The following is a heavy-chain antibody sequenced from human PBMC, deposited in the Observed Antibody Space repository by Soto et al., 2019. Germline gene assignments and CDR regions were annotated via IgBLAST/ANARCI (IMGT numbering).Heavy chain of an antibody. CDR2: ISYDGSNK. CDR3: ARDGGHDYGDYDFDY. D-gene: IGHD4-17*01. J-gene: IGHJ4*02. V-gene: IGHV3-30-3*01. Sequence: GGSLRLSCAASGFTFSSYAMHWVRQAPGKGLEWVAVISYDGSNKYYADSVKGRFTISRDNSKNTLYLQMNSLRAEDTAVYYCARDGGHDYGDYDFDYWGQGTLVTVSS. CDR1: GFTFSSYA.